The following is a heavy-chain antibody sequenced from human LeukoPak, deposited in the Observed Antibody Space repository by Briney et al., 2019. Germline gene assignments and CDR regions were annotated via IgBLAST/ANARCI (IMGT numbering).Heavy chain of an antibody. D-gene: IGHD3-22*01. Sequence: GRSLRLSCAASGFTFSTYPMHWVRQAPGKGLEWVAVISYDGSNKYYADSVKGRFTISRDNSKNTLYLQTNSLRTEDTAVYYCARDWADNSDYPGNYWGQGTLVTVSS. CDR3: ARDWADNSDYPGNY. V-gene: IGHV3-30*03. CDR1: GFTFSTYP. J-gene: IGHJ4*02. CDR2: ISYDGSNK.